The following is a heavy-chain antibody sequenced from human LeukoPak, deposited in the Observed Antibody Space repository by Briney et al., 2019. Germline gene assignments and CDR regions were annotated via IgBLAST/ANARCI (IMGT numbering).Heavy chain of an antibody. J-gene: IGHJ5*02. Sequence: GGSLRLSCAASGFTFSDFYMTWIRQAPGGGLEWVAAISYDGNNKFYADSVKGRFTISRDNSKNTLYLQANSLRAEDTAVYYCARDLDSWSGYYGPLPFDPWGQGTLVTVSS. D-gene: IGHD3-3*01. CDR3: ARDLDSWSGYYGPLPFDP. CDR1: GFTFSDFY. V-gene: IGHV3-30*03. CDR2: ISYDGNNK.